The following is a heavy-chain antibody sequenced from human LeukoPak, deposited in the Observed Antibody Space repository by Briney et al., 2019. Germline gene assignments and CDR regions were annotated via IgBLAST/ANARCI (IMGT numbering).Heavy chain of an antibody. CDR3: ARDGSSSSWAPYYYYYMDV. CDR2: IIPIFGTA. CDR1: GGTFSSCA. V-gene: IGHV1-69*13. D-gene: IGHD6-13*01. J-gene: IGHJ6*03. Sequence: SVKVSCKASGGTFSSCAISWVRQAPGQGLEWMGGIIPIFGTANYAQKFQGRVTITADESTSTAYMELSSLRSEDTAVYYCARDGSSSSWAPYYYYYMDVWGKGTTVTVSS.